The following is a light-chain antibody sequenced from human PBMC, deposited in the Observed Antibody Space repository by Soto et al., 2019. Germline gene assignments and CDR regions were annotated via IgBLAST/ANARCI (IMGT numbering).Light chain of an antibody. Sequence: EIVLTQSPGTLSLSPGERATLSCRASQSVSSSDLAWYQQKPGQAPRLLIYGASSRATGIPDRFSGSGSGTDFTLTISRLEPEDFEVYYCQQYGSSPSMYTFGQGTKLEIK. J-gene: IGKJ2*01. CDR3: QQYGSSPSMYT. CDR2: GAS. CDR1: QSVSSSD. V-gene: IGKV3-20*01.